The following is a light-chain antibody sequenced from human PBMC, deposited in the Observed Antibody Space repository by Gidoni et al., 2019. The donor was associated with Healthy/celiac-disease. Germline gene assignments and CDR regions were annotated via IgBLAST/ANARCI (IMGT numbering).Light chain of an antibody. V-gene: IGKV3-11*01. CDR2: DAS. CDR1: QSVSSY. J-gene: IGKJ2*01. CDR3: QQRSNWPPKYX. Sequence: EIVLTQSPATLSLSPGERATLSCRASQSVSSYLAWYQQKPGQAPRLLIYDASNRATGIPARFSGSGSGTDFTLTISSLEPEDFAVYYCQQRSNWPPKYXVXQGTKLEIK.